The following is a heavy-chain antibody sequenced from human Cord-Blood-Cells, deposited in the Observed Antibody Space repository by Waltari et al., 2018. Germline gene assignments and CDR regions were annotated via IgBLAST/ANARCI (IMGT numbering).Heavy chain of an antibody. CDR3: AATDDVVIVASDAFDI. V-gene: IGHV4-34*01. Sequence: QVQLQQWGAGLLKPSETLSLTCAVYGGSFSGYYWSWIRQPPGKGLEWIGEIKHSGSNNYNPSLKSRVTISVDTSKNQFSLKLGSVTAADTAVYYCAATDDVVIVASDAFDIWGQGTMVTVSS. D-gene: IGHD5-12*01. CDR2: IKHSGSN. J-gene: IGHJ3*02. CDR1: GGSFSGYY.